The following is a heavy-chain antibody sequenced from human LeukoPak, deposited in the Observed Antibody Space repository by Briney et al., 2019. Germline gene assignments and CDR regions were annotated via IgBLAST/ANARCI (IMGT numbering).Heavy chain of an antibody. Sequence: SETLSLTCTVSGDSISSAPYYWTWLRQHPGKGLEWIGYVFDSGVTYYNPSLKSRVAVSLHTSANQFYLRLRSVTAADTALYFCARDRTGYFFDDWGQGSLVTVSS. V-gene: IGHV4-31*03. CDR1: GDSISSAPYY. CDR2: VFDSGVT. CDR3: ARDRTGYFFDD. J-gene: IGHJ4*02.